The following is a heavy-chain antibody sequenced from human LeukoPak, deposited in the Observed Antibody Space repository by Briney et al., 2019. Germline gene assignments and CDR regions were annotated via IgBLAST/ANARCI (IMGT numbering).Heavy chain of an antibody. J-gene: IGHJ6*03. CDR2: IYYSGST. Sequence: SETLSLTCTVSGGSISSSSYYWGWIRQPPGKGLEWIGSIYYSGSTYYNPSLESRVTISVDTSKNQFSLKLSSVTAADTAVYYCASGSYYYMDVWGKGTTVTVSS. V-gene: IGHV4-39*01. CDR3: ASGSYYYMDV. CDR1: GGSISSSSYY.